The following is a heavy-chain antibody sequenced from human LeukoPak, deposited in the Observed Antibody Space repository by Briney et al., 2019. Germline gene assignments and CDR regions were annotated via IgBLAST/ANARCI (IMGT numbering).Heavy chain of an antibody. D-gene: IGHD6-19*01. CDR2: INHSGST. CDR1: GGSFSGYY. Sequence: SETLSLTCAVYGGSFSGYYWSWIRQPPGKGLEWIGEINHSGSTNYNPSLKSRVTISVDTSKNQFSLKLSSVTAADTAVYYCARGTAVGRLPQSSGWTHQGYNWFDPWGQGTLVTVSS. J-gene: IGHJ5*02. CDR3: ARGTAVGRLPQSSGWTHQGYNWFDP. V-gene: IGHV4-34*01.